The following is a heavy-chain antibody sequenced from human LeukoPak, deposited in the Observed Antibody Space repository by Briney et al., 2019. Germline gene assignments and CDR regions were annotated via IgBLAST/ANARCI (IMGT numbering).Heavy chain of an antibody. J-gene: IGHJ4*02. D-gene: IGHD1-1*01. CDR3: ATALPEWERHHTIEAFDY. V-gene: IGHV1-18*01. Sequence: GASVKVSCKASGYTFTSYGISWVRQAPGQGLEWMGWISAYNGNTNYAQKLQGSVTMTEHTSTDTAYMELSSLRSEHTAVYYCATALPEWERHHTIEAFDYWGQGTVVTVSS. CDR2: ISAYNGNT. CDR1: GYTFTSYG.